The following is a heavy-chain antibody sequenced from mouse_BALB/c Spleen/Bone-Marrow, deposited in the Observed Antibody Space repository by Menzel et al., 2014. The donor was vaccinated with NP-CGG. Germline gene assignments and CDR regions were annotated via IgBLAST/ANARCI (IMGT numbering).Heavy chain of an antibody. V-gene: IGHV5-12-2*01. J-gene: IGHJ2*01. CDR2: ISNSGGSI. CDR1: GFTFSSYT. Sequence: EVKLMESGGGLVQPGGSLKLSCAASGFTFSSYTMSWVRQTPEKRLEWVAYISNSGGSIYYPDTVKGRFTISRDNAKNTLYLQMSSLKSEDTAMYYCARLPLDYWGQGTTLTLSS. CDR3: ARLPLDY.